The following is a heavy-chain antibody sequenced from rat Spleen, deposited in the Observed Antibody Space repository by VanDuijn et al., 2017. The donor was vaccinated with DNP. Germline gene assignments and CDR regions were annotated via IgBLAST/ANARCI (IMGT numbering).Heavy chain of an antibody. CDR1: GFSLTSYG. Sequence: QVQLKESGPGLVQPSQTLSLTCTVSGFSLTSYGVSWVRQPPGKGLEWIAAISSGGITYYNSALKSRLSISRDTSKSQVLLKMSSLQTEDTGMYFCARDRDYSGEVLYGMDAWGQGISVTVSS. J-gene: IGHJ4*01. CDR2: ISSGGIT. V-gene: IGHV2S12*01. D-gene: IGHD1-1*01. CDR3: ARDRDYSGEVLYGMDA.